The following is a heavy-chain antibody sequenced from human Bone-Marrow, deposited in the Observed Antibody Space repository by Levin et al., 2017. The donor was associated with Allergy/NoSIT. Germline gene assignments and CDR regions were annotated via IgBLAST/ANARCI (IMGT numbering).Heavy chain of an antibody. J-gene: IGHJ4*02. V-gene: IGHV3-30*18. Sequence: GESLKISCAASGFTFSSYGMHWVRQAPGKGLEWVAVISYDGSNKYYADSVKGRFTISRDNSKNTLYLQMNSLRAEDTAVYYCAKELGFRDYVWGTFDYWGQGTLVTVSS. CDR3: AKELGFRDYVWGTFDY. CDR1: GFTFSSYG. CDR2: ISYDGSNK. D-gene: IGHD3-16*01.